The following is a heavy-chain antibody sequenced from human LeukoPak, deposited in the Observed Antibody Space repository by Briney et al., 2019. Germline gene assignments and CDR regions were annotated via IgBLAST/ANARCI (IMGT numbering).Heavy chain of an antibody. Sequence: ASVKVSCKASGYTFTGYYMHWVRQAPGQGLEWMGWINPNSGGTNYAQKFQGRVTMTRDTSISTAYMELSRLRSDDTAVYYCTRDSGSGSYFGYWGQGTLVTVSS. CDR1: GYTFTGYY. J-gene: IGHJ4*02. D-gene: IGHD1-26*01. CDR3: TRDSGSGSYFGY. CDR2: INPNSGGT. V-gene: IGHV1-2*02.